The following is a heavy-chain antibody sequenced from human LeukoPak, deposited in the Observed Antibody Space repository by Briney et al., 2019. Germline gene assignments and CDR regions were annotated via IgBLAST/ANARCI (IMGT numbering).Heavy chain of an antibody. D-gene: IGHD6-6*01. CDR3: ASSIAAPTYYYYMDV. V-gene: IGHV4-34*01. J-gene: IGHJ6*03. CDR2: INHSGST. Sequence: SETLSLTCAVDGGSFSGYYWSWIRQPPGKGLEWIEEINHSGSTNYNPSLKSRVTVSVDTSKNQFSLKLSSVTAADTAVYYCASSIAAPTYYYYMDVWGKGTTVTVSS. CDR1: GGSFSGYY.